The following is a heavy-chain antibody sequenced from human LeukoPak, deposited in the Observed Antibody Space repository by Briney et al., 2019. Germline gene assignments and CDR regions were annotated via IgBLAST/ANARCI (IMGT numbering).Heavy chain of an antibody. Sequence: SETLSLTCAVYGGSFSGYYWSRIRQPPGKGLEWIGEINHSGSTNYNPSLESRVTISVDTSKNQFSLKLASVTAADTAIYYCAKGAGGFSYYNWFDPWGQGTLVTVSS. V-gene: IGHV4-34*01. D-gene: IGHD5-18*01. J-gene: IGHJ5*02. CDR2: INHSGST. CDR3: AKGAGGFSYYNWFDP. CDR1: GGSFSGYY.